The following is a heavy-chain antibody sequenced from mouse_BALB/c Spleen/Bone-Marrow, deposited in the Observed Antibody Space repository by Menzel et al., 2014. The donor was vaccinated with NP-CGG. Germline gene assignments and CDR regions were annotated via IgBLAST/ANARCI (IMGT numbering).Heavy chain of an antibody. CDR1: GYTFTSYW. J-gene: IGHJ1*01. V-gene: IGHV1S41*01. CDR2: IAPGSGST. Sequence: DLVKPGASVKLSCKASGYTFTSYWINWIKQRPGQGLEWIGRIAPGSGSTYYNEMFKGKATLTVDTSSSTAYIQLSSLSSEDSAVYFCARSRDGYFDVWGAGTTVTGSS. CDR3: ARSRDGYFDV.